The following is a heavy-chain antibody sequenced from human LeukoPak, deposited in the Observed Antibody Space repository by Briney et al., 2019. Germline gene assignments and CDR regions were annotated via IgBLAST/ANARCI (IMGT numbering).Heavy chain of an antibody. V-gene: IGHV1-2*06. CDR2: INPNSGGT. CDR1: GYTFTGYY. J-gene: IGHJ4*02. CDR3: AREGLARPGTLDY. Sequence: GASVKVSCKASGYTFTGYYMHWVRQAPGQGLEWMGRINPNSGGTNYAQKFQGRVTMTRDTSISTAYMELSRLRSDDTAVYYCAREGLARPGTLDYWGQGTLVTVSS. D-gene: IGHD6-6*01.